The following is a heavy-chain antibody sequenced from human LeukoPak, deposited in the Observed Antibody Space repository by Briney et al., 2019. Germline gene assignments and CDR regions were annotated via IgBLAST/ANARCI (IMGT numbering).Heavy chain of an antibody. J-gene: IGHJ4*02. CDR2: ITANGGST. CDR1: GFTFSSYA. Sequence: TGGSLRLSCAASGFTFSSYAMSWVRQAPGKGLEWVSAITANGGSTDYADAARGRFTISRDNSKTTLYLQMNSLRAEDTAVYYCAKQGYYYASGVPDYWGQGTLVTVSS. V-gene: IGHV3-23*01. D-gene: IGHD3-10*01. CDR3: AKQGYYYASGVPDY.